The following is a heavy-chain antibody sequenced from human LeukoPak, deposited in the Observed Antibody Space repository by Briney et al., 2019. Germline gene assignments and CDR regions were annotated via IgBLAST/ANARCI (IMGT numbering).Heavy chain of an antibody. D-gene: IGHD4-17*01. CDR2: IWYDGNNK. V-gene: IGHV3-33*01. CDR1: GFTFSSYG. Sequence: GRSLRLSCAASGFTFSSYGMHWVRQAPGKGLEWVTVIWYDGNNKYYADSVKGRFTISRDNSRNTLYLQMDSLRAEDTAVYYCARDFQHDGGQEWGQGTLVTVSS. J-gene: IGHJ4*02. CDR3: ARDFQHDGGQE.